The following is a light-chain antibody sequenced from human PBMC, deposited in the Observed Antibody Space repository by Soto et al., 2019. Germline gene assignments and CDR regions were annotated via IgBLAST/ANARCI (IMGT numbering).Light chain of an antibody. CDR3: QQYDNLPLT. Sequence: DIQMTQSPSSLSASVGDRVTITCQASQDISNYLKWYQQKPGKAPKLLIYDASNLETGDPSRFSGSGSGTDFTFTISSLQPEDIATYYCQQYDNLPLTFGGGNKVESK. V-gene: IGKV1-33*01. CDR2: DAS. CDR1: QDISNY. J-gene: IGKJ4*01.